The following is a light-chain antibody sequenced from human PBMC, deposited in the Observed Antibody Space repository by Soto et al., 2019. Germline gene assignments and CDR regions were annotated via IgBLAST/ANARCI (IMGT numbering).Light chain of an antibody. Sequence: EIVLTQSPGTLSLSPGERASLSCRASQSMSTSFIAWYQQKPGQSPRVLVYGTSRRATGIPERFSGTGSGTDFTLTISSLEPEDFAVYYCQQYGDSPRTFGQGTKVDIK. CDR1: QSMSTSF. CDR2: GTS. CDR3: QQYGDSPRT. J-gene: IGKJ1*01. V-gene: IGKV3-20*01.